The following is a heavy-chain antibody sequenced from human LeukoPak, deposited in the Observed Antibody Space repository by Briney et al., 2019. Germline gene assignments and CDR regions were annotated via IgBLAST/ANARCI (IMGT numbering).Heavy chain of an antibody. V-gene: IGHV3-30*04. CDR2: ISYDGSDK. Sequence: GGSLRLSCAASGFTFSSYTMYWVRQAPGKGLEWVAVISYDGSDKYYADSVKGRFTISRDNSKYTLYLQMNSLGAEDTAVYYCARAPQYRSGWSDYWGQGTLVTVSS. J-gene: IGHJ4*02. CDR1: GFTFSSYT. CDR3: ARAPQYRSGWSDY. D-gene: IGHD6-19*01.